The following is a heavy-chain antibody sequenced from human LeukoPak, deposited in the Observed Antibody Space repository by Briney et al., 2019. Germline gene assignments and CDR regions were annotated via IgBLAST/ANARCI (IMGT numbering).Heavy chain of an antibody. V-gene: IGHV3-30*18. CDR2: ISYDGSNK. D-gene: IGHD1-26*01. J-gene: IGHJ4*02. CDR1: GFTFSSYG. Sequence: PGGSLRLSCAASGFTFSSYGMHWVRQAPGKGLDWVAVISYDGSNKYYADSVKGRFTISRDNSKNTLYLQMNSLRAEDTAVYYCAKGSQWELFDYWGQGTLVTVSS. CDR3: AKGSQWELFDY.